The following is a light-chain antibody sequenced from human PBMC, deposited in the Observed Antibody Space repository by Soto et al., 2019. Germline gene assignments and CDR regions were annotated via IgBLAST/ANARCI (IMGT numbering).Light chain of an antibody. V-gene: IGKV1-5*03. CDR2: KAS. J-gene: IGKJ1*01. Sequence: DIQMTQSXSTLSGSVGDRVTITCRASQTISSWLAWYQQKPGKAPKLLIYKASTLKSGVPSRFSGSGSGTEFTLTISSLQPDDFATYYCQHYNSHSEAVGQGTKVDIK. CDR3: QHYNSHSEA. CDR1: QTISSW.